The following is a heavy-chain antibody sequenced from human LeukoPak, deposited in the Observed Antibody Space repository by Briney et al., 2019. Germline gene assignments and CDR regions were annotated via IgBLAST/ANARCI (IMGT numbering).Heavy chain of an antibody. D-gene: IGHD3-16*02. CDR3: AREARGVIVIRYFDY. J-gene: IGHJ4*02. Sequence: SETLSLTCAVYGGSFSGYYWSWIRQPPGKGLEWIGEINHSGSTNYNPSLKSRVTISVDTSKNQFSLKLSSVTAADTGVYYCAREARGVIVIRYFDYWGQGTLVTVSS. CDR2: INHSGST. V-gene: IGHV4-34*01. CDR1: GGSFSGYY.